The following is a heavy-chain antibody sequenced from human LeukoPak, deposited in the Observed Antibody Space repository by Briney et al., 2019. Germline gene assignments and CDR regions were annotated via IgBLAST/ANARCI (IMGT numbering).Heavy chain of an antibody. J-gene: IGHJ4*02. CDR1: GYTFTSYA. D-gene: IGHD3-10*01. V-gene: IGHV1-3*01. CDR3: ARAGEGGEGFDY. Sequence: ASVKVSCKASGYTFTSYAMHWVRQAPGQRLEWMGWINAGNGNTKYSQKFQGRVTITRDTSASTAYMELSSLRSEDTAVYYCARAGEGGEGFDYWGQGTLVTVSP. CDR2: INAGNGNT.